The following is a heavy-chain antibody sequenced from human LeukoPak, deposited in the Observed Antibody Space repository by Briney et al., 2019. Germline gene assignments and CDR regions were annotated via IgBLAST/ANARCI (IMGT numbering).Heavy chain of an antibody. Sequence: ASVKVSCKASGYTFTSYGISWVRQAPGQGLEWMGIINPSGGSTSYAQKFQGRVTMTRDMSTSTVYMELSSLRSEDTAVYYCARGYSSGWVLDYWGQGTLVTVSS. CDR2: INPSGGST. CDR3: ARGYSSGWVLDY. CDR1: GYTFTSYG. J-gene: IGHJ4*02. D-gene: IGHD6-19*01. V-gene: IGHV1-46*01.